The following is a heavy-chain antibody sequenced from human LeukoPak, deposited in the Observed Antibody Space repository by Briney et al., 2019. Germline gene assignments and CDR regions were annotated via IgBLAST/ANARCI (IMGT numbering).Heavy chain of an antibody. J-gene: IGHJ4*02. Sequence: GGSLRLSCAASGFTFSSYAMHWVRQAPGKGLEWVAVISYDGSNKYYADSVKGRFTISRDNSKNTLYLQMNSLTAEDTAVYYCARGPVVPSATYFFDYWGQGTLVVVSS. CDR2: ISYDGSNK. D-gene: IGHD2-2*01. CDR1: GFTFSSYA. V-gene: IGHV3-30*04. CDR3: ARGPVVPSATYFFDY.